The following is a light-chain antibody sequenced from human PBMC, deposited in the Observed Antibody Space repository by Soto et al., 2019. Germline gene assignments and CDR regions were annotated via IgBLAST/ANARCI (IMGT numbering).Light chain of an antibody. V-gene: IGKV1-5*03. CDR3: QPYNDYQYI. CDR2: KAT. J-gene: IGKJ2*01. Sequence: DIQMTQSPSTLSASVGDRVTITCRASQSITTWLAWYQQKPGKAPKLLIYKATNLQSGVPSRFSGSGSGTEFSLTISSLQPDDFATYYCQPYNDYQYIFGQGTKLEIK. CDR1: QSITTW.